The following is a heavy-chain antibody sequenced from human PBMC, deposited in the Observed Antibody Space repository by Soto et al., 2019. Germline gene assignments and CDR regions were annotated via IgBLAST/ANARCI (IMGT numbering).Heavy chain of an antibody. CDR3: ARTYDGSGPNSGGYGFDI. Sequence: PSETLSLPCTVSGGSISSGNYYWSWIRQPPGKGLEWIGFISYSGSAYYNPSLKSRVTISVDTSKNQFSLNLSFVTAADTAVYYCARTYDGSGPNSGGYGFDIWGQGTMVTV. CDR1: GGSISSGNYY. J-gene: IGHJ3*02. D-gene: IGHD3-22*01. V-gene: IGHV4-30-4*01. CDR2: ISYSGSA.